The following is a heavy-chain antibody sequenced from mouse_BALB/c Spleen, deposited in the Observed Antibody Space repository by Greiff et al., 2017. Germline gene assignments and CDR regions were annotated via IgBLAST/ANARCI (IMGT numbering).Heavy chain of an antibody. Sequence: QVQLQQSAAELARPGASVKMSCKASGYTFTSYTMHWVKQRPGQGLEWIGYINPSSGYTEYNQKFKDKTTLTADKSSSTAYMQLSSLTSEDSAVYYCARNTVVARYAMDYWGQGTSVTVSS. J-gene: IGHJ4*01. CDR3: ARNTVVARYAMDY. D-gene: IGHD1-1*01. CDR2: INPSSGYT. CDR1: GYTFTSYT. V-gene: IGHV1-4*02.